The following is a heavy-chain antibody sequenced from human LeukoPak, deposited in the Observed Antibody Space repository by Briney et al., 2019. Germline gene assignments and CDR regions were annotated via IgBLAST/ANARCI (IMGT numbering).Heavy chain of an antibody. V-gene: IGHV1-18*01. D-gene: IGHD3-9*01. CDR3: ARDYDILTGYYRGASDI. J-gene: IGHJ3*02. CDR1: GYTFTSYG. CDR2: ISAYNGNT. Sequence: ASVKVSCKASGYTFTSYGISWVRQAPGQGLEWMGWISAYNGNTNYAQKLQGRVTMTTDTSTSTAYMELRSLRSDDTAVYYCARDYDILTGYYRGASDIWGQGTMVTVSS.